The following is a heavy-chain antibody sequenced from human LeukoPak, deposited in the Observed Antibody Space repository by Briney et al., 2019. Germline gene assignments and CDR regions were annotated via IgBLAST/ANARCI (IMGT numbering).Heavy chain of an antibody. D-gene: IGHD2-2*01. J-gene: IGHJ6*03. CDR3: ARVRTTLRVVPAAMSFYYYMDV. Sequence: ASVKVSCKASGYTFTSYYMHWVRQAPGQGLEWMGIINPSGGSTSYAQKFQGRVTMTRDMSTSTAYMELRSLRSDDTAVYYCARVRTTLRVVPAAMSFYYYMDVWGKGTTVTISS. V-gene: IGHV1-46*01. CDR1: GYTFTSYY. CDR2: INPSGGST.